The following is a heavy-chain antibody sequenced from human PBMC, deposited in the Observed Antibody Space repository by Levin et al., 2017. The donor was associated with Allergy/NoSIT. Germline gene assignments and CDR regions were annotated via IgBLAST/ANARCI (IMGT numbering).Heavy chain of an antibody. V-gene: IGHV4-34*01. J-gene: IGHJ6*03. D-gene: IGHD3-10*01. CDR3: ARGRIMVRVSYYYYYMDV. CDR2: INHSGST. Sequence: SETLSLTCAVYGGSFSGYYWSWIRQPPGKGLEWIGEINHSGSTNYNPSLKSRVTISVDTSKNQFSLKLSSVTAADTAVYYCARGRIMVRVSYYYYYMDVWGKGTTVTVSS. CDR1: GGSFSGYY.